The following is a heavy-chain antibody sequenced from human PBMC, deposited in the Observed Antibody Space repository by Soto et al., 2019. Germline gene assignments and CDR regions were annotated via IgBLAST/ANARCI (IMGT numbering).Heavy chain of an antibody. V-gene: IGHV4-39*01. J-gene: IGHJ5*02. Sequence: SETLSLTCPLSGASISSGDYYWGWIRQHPGKGLEWIGCIYYSGSTYYNPSLKSRVTISVDTSKNQFSLKLSSVTAADTAVYYCARFKRYYDSSGYYARGLNWFDPWGQGTLVTVSS. CDR2: IYYSGST. CDR3: ARFKRYYDSSGYYARGLNWFDP. D-gene: IGHD3-22*01. CDR1: GASISSGDYY.